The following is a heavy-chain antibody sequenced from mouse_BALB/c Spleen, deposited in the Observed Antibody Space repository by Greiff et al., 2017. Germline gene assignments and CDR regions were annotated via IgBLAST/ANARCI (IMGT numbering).Heavy chain of an antibody. CDR2: ISSGGGST. CDR1: GFAFSSYD. J-gene: IGHJ4*01. D-gene: IGHD1-1*01. CDR3: ARLQFITTVVAPYYYAMDY. V-gene: IGHV5-12-1*01. Sequence: EVKLMESGGGLVKPGGSLKLSCAASGFAFSSYDMSWVRQTPEKRLEWVAYISSGGGSTYYPDTVKGRFTIPRDNAKNTLYLQMSSLKSEDTAMYYCARLQFITTVVAPYYYAMDYWGQGTSVTVAS.